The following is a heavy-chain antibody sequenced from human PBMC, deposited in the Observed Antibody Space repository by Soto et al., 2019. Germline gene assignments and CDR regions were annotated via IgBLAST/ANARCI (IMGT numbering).Heavy chain of an antibody. CDR2: IFDSGST. J-gene: IGHJ2*01. CDR3: AREIIPLTTDWYFDL. V-gene: IGHV4-30-4*01. D-gene: IGHD4-17*01. Sequence: QVQLQESGPGLVKPSQTLSLTCTVSGGSISGGVYYWSWIRQPPGKGLAWIGYIFDSGSTYYNPSLKSRCTISVDTSKNQFSLRLSSVTAADTAVYYCAREIIPLTTDWYFDLWGRGTLVTVSS. CDR1: GGSISGGVYY.